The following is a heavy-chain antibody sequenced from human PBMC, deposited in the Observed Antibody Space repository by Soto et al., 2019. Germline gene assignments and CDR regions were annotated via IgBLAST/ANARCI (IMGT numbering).Heavy chain of an antibody. J-gene: IGHJ4*02. D-gene: IGHD6-6*01. CDR1: GFTFSSYG. CDR2: ISYDGSNK. V-gene: IGHV3-30*18. Sequence: ESGGGVVQPGRSLRLSCAASGFTFSSYGMHWVRQAPGKGLEWVAVISYDGSNKYYADSVKGRFTISRDNSKNTLYLQMNSLRTEGTAVYYCAKVGGLSSIAALGYFDYWGQGTLVTVSS. CDR3: AKVGGLSSIAALGYFDY.